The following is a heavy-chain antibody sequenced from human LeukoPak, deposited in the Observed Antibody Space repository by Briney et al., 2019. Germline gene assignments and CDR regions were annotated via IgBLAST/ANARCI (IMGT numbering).Heavy chain of an antibody. CDR3: AREVAASFDY. D-gene: IGHD2-15*01. V-gene: IGHV4-31*03. CDR2: IYYSGST. CDR1: GGSMSSGCYY. Sequence: PSETLSLTCTVSGGSMSSGCYYWSWIRRHPGKGLEWIGYIYYSGSTYYNPSLKSRVTISVDTSKNQFSLKLSSVTAADTAVYYCAREVAASFDYWGQGTLVTVSS. J-gene: IGHJ4*02.